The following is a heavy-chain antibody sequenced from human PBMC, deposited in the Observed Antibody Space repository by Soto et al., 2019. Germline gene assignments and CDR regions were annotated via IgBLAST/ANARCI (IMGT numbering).Heavy chain of an antibody. CDR1: GGSFSGYY. Sequence: PSETLSLTCAVYGGSFSGYYWSWIPQPPGKGLEWIGEINHSGSTNYNPSLKSRVTISVDTSKNQFSLKLSSVTAADTAVYYCARGRRIQLWFGNWFDPWGQGTLVTVSS. D-gene: IGHD5-18*01. V-gene: IGHV4-34*01. J-gene: IGHJ5*02. CDR2: INHSGST. CDR3: ARGRRIQLWFGNWFDP.